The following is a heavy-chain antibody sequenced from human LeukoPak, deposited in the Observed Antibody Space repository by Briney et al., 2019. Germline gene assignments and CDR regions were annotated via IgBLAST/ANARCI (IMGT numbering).Heavy chain of an antibody. V-gene: IGHV3-30*14. CDR1: GFTFSSYT. J-gene: IGHJ4*02. CDR3: ARGTAVTALFDY. Sequence: QAGGSLRLSCAASGFTFSSYTMHWVRQAPGMGLQWVAVISYDGSYTYYSDSVKGRFTISRDSSKNTLYLQMNNPTTDDTAVYYCARGTAVTALFDYWGQGTLVTVSS. D-gene: IGHD4-17*01. CDR2: ISYDGSYT.